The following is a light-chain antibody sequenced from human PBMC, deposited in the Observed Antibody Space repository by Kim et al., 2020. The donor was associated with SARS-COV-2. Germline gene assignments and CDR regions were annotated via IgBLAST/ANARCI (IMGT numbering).Light chain of an antibody. J-gene: IGKJ1*01. V-gene: IGKV3-20*01. CDR2: GAS. Sequence: IVLTQSPDTLSLSPGEKATLSCRASQSVSSSYLAWYQHKPGQAPRLLIYGASSWATGIPDRFSGSGSGTDFTLTISRVEPEDFAVYYCEQYGSLPHTFGQATKVDIK. CDR1: QSVSSSY. CDR3: EQYGSLPHT.